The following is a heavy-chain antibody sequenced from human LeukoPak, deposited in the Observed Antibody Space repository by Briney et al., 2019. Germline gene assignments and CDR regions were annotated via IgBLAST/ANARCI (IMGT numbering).Heavy chain of an antibody. CDR2: ISSSGSTI. CDR1: GFIFSNYE. J-gene: IGHJ5*02. CDR3: ATDGDTQRYNFNRFDP. V-gene: IGHV3-48*03. Sequence: GRSLRPSCAASGFIFSNYEMNWVREAPGGGLEWSSYISSSGSTIYYAHSVKGRFTISRATAKNSLYLHMNRLRAEDTPVFYCATDGDTQRYNFNRFDPWGQGTLVTVSS. D-gene: IGHD1-1*01.